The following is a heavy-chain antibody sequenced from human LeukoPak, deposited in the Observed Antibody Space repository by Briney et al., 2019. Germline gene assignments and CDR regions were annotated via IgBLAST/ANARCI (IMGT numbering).Heavy chain of an antibody. Sequence: PGGSLRLSCAASGFTFSSFRMTWVRQAPGKGLEWLATIKQDGSEKSYVDSVQGRFTISRDNAKNSLFLEMSSLRAEDTAVYLCGRHYDTSGLVRNWGQGTLVTVSS. V-gene: IGHV3-7*01. CDR1: GFTFSSFR. CDR3: GRHYDTSGLVRN. D-gene: IGHD3-22*01. CDR2: IKQDGSEK. J-gene: IGHJ4*02.